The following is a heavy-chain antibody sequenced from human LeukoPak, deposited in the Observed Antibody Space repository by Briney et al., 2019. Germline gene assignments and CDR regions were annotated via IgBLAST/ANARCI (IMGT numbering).Heavy chain of an antibody. J-gene: IGHJ5*02. V-gene: IGHV1-2*02. D-gene: IGHD6-13*01. CDR1: GYTFTAYY. CDR2: INPNSGDT. CDR3: ARRLSTWSEGWFDP. Sequence: ASVKVSCKASGYTFTAYYIHWVRQAPGQGREWMGWINPNSGDTNYAQKFQGRVTMTRDTSITTAYMDPTSLTSDDTAVYYCARRLSTWSEGWFDPWGQGTLVTVSS.